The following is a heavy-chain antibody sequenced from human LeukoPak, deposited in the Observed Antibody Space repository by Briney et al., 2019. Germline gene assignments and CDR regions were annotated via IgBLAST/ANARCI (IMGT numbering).Heavy chain of an antibody. Sequence: GGSLRLSCAASGFTFDDDAMHWVRQDAGKGLEWVSGISWNSGSIGYADSVKGRFTISRDNAKNSRYLQMNSLRAEDTALYYCLRWYDYWGQGTLVTVSS. J-gene: IGHJ4*02. D-gene: IGHD4-23*01. CDR1: GFTFDDDA. CDR2: ISWNSGSI. V-gene: IGHV3-9*01. CDR3: LRWYDY.